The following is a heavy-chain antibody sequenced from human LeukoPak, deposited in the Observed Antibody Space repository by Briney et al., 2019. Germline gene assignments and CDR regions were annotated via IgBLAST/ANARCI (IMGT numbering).Heavy chain of an antibody. CDR2: FDTEDGET. CDR3: ATRLDLDTAFD. Sequence: ASVKVSCKVSGYTLTELSMHWVPQAPGKGLEWMGGFDTEDGETIYAQKFQGRVTMTEDTSTDTAYMELSSLRSEDTAVYYCATRLDLDTAFDWGQGTLVTVSS. V-gene: IGHV1-24*01. CDR1: GYTLTELS. D-gene: IGHD5-18*01. J-gene: IGHJ4*02.